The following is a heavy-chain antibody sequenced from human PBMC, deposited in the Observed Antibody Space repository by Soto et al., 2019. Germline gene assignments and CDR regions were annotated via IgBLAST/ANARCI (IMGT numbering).Heavy chain of an antibody. CDR1: GGSISSGGYY. CDR2: IYYSGST. J-gene: IGHJ4*02. D-gene: IGHD3-22*01. Sequence: SETLSLTCTVSGGSISSGGYYWSWIRQHPGKGLEWIGYIYYSGSTYYNPSLKSRVTISVDTSKNQFSLKLSSVTAADTAVYYCARDYYDSSGYYYFDYWGQGTLVTVSS. V-gene: IGHV4-30-4*08. CDR3: ARDYYDSSGYYYFDY.